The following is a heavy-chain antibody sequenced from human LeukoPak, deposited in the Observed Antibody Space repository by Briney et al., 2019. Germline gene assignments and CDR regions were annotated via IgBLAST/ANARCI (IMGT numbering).Heavy chain of an antibody. Sequence: SETLSLTCAVYGGSLSGYYWSWIRQPPGEGLEWIGEINHSGSTNYNPSLKSRITISVDTSKNQFSLKLNSVTAADTAVYYCARGSSRWLQLSPGSIDYWGQGTLVTVSS. CDR1: GGSLSGYY. CDR3: ARGSSRWLQLSPGSIDY. V-gene: IGHV4-34*01. D-gene: IGHD5-24*01. J-gene: IGHJ4*02. CDR2: INHSGST.